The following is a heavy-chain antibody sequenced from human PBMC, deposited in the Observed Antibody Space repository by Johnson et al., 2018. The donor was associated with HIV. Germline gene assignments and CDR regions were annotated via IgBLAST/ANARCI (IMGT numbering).Heavy chain of an antibody. CDR3: AKGLLIAAAHDAFDI. J-gene: IGHJ3*02. D-gene: IGHD6-13*01. CDR2: IRYDGSNK. CDR1: GFTFSSYG. V-gene: IGHV3-30*02. Sequence: QVQLVESGGGVVQPGGSLRLSCAASGFTFSSYGMHWVRQAPGKGLEWVAFIRYDGSNKYYADSVKGRFTISRDNSKNTVFLQMNTLRADDTAVYYCAKGLLIAAAHDAFDIWGQGTMVTVSS.